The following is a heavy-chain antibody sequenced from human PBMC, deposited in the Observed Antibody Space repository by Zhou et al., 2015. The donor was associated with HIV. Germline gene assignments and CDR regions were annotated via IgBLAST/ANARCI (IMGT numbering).Heavy chain of an antibody. J-gene: IGHJ4*02. CDR2: IIPIFGTA. CDR1: GGTFSSYA. Sequence: QVQLVQSGAEVKKPGSSVKVSCKASGGTFSSYAISWVRQAPGQGLEWMGGIIPIFGTANYAQKFQGRVTITADESTSTAYMELSSLRSEDTAVYYCARDLEYGGNSGGDYWGQGTLVTVSS. V-gene: IGHV1-69*12. D-gene: IGHD4-23*01. CDR3: ARDLEYGGNSGGDY.